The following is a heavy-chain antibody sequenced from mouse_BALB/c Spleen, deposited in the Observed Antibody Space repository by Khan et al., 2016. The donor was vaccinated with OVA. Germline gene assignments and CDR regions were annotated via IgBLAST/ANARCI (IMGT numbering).Heavy chain of an antibody. CDR2: ILPGSGST. Sequence: VQLQQSGTELMKPGASVKISCKASGYKFSNYWIEWVKQRPGHGLEWIGEILPGSGSTKYNDKFKGKATFTADTSSNTAYMQLNSLTSEDSAVYYCARSDMGDCAQGTLVTVSA. CDR3: ARSDMGD. V-gene: IGHV1-9*01. J-gene: IGHJ3*01. CDR1: GYKFSNYW.